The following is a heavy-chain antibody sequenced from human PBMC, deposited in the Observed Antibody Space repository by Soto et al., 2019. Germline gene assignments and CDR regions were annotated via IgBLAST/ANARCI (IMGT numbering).Heavy chain of an antibody. J-gene: IGHJ4*02. V-gene: IGHV1-69*01. CDR2: IIPIFGTA. CDR3: ARGPAIAAAGTRSDY. CDR1: GGSGSSGA. D-gene: IGHD6-13*01. Sequence: GSWESCGGSGSSGAISWVEQAKDHVLEWMGGIIPIFGTANYAQKFQGRVTITADESTSTAYMELSSLRSEDTAVYYFARGPAIAAAGTRSDYSGQRTLVSGS.